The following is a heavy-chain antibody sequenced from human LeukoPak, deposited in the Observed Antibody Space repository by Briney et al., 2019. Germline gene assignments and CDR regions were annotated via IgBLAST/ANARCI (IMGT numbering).Heavy chain of an antibody. CDR2: IYYSGST. CDR3: ARAPSYYYYMDV. Sequence: SETLSLTCTVSVGPIVIHYWSWIRHPQGKELEGIGYIYYSGSTNYNPSLKSRVTISVDTSKNQFSLKLSSVTAADTAVYYCARAPSYYYYMDVWGKGTTVTVSS. CDR1: VGPIVIHY. V-gene: IGHV4-59*11. J-gene: IGHJ6*03.